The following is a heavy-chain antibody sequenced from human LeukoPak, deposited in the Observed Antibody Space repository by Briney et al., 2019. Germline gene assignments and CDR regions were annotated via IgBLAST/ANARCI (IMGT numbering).Heavy chain of an antibody. CDR3: ARDLFLSVYYYMDV. CDR2: ISYDGSNK. Sequence: GGSLRLSCAASGFTFSSYAMHWVRQAPGKGLEWVAVISYDGSNKYYADSVKGRFTISRDNSKNTLYLQMNSLRAEDTAVYYCARDLFLSVYYYMDVWGKGTTVTVSS. V-gene: IGHV3-30*04. J-gene: IGHJ6*03. D-gene: IGHD3-10*02. CDR1: GFTFSSYA.